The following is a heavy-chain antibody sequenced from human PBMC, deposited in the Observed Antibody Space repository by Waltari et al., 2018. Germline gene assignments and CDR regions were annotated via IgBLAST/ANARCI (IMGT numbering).Heavy chain of an antibody. CDR1: GFNFSDYG. D-gene: IGHD1-20*01. Sequence: QVQLLESGGGVVQPGGSLRLSCAAYGFNFSDYGMHWVRQAPGKGLEWLAVVSFDETTKYYADSVKGRFTISRDNSRNTVFLDMNSLRPEDTATYYCASVTGTGYWGQGTLVTVSS. CDR2: VSFDETTK. J-gene: IGHJ4*02. CDR3: ASVTGTGY. V-gene: IGHV3-30*03.